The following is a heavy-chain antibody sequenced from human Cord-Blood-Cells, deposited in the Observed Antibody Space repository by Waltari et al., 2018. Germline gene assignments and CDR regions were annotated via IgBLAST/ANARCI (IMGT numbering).Heavy chain of an antibody. CDR2: IKQVGREK. CDR3: ARDYDFWSGYDDY. J-gene: IGHJ4*02. CDR1: GFTFSSYW. Sequence: EVQLVESGGGLVQPGGSLRLSCAASGFTFSSYWMSWVRPAPGKGLEWVCTIKQVGREKYYEDVVKGRFTISRDNAKNSLYLQMNSLRAEDTAVYYCARDYDFWSGYDDYWGQGTLVTVSS. D-gene: IGHD3-3*01. V-gene: IGHV3-7*01.